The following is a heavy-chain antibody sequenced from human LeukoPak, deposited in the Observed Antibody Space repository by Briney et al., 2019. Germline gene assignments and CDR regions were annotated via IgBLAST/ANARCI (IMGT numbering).Heavy chain of an antibody. V-gene: IGHV3-30*18. CDR3: AKETAAAPLFYYGMDV. D-gene: IGHD6-13*01. Sequence: GGSLRLSCAASGFTFSSYGMHWVRQAPGKGLEWVAVISYDGSNKYYADSVKGRFTISRDNSKNTLYLQMNSLRAEDTAAYYCAKETAAAPLFYYGMDVWGKGTTVTVSS. J-gene: IGHJ6*04. CDR1: GFTFSSYG. CDR2: ISYDGSNK.